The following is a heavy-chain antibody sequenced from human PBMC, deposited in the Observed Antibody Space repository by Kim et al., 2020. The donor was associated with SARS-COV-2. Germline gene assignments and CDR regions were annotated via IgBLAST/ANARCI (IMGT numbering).Heavy chain of an antibody. CDR3: ARGRIYYYGSGSYLDV. D-gene: IGHD3-10*01. Sequence: SLKSRVTISVDTSKNQFSRKLSSVTAADTAVYYCARGRIYYYGSGSYLDVWGQGTTVTVSS. V-gene: IGHV4-34*13. J-gene: IGHJ6*02.